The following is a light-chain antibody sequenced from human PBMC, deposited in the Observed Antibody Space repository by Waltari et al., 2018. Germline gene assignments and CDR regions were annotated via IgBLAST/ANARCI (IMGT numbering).Light chain of an antibody. J-gene: IGKJ2*01. V-gene: IGKV1-39*01. CDR2: AAS. Sequence: DIQMTQSPSSLSASVGDRVTVTCRASQNINSFLNWYQQIPGKPPKLFIFAASRLQRGVPSRFSGSGSGTDFTLTISSLQPEDFATYYCQQSDDTPYTFGQGTKLQIK. CDR3: QQSDDTPYT. CDR1: QNINSF.